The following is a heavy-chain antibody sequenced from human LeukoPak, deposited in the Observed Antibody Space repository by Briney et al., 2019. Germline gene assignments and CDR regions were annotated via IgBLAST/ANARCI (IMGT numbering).Heavy chain of an antibody. V-gene: IGHV3-21*01. CDR1: GFTFSSYS. J-gene: IGHJ3*02. CDR2: ISSSSSYI. D-gene: IGHD2-15*01. Sequence: GGSLRLSCAASGFTFSSYSMNWVRQAPGKGLEWVSSISSSSSYIYYADSVKGRFTISRDNAKNSLYLQMNSLRDEDTAVYYCARGRASLYCSGGSCYPQSLRDPPPYAFDIWGQGTMVTVSS. CDR3: ARGRASLYCSGGSCYPQSLRDPPPYAFDI.